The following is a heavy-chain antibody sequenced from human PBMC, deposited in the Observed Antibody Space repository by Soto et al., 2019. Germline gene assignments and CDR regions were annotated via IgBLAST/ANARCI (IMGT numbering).Heavy chain of an antibody. CDR1: GDSISSGGYY. Sequence: QVQLQESGPGLVKPSQTLSLTCTVSGDSISSGGYYWSWIRQHPGKGLEWIGYIYYSGTTYYNPSLERRVTISADTSENQFSRKLNSVPAADTAVYYCASTYYNGSSGPFDYWGQGTLVTVSS. CDR3: ASTYYNGSSGPFDY. D-gene: IGHD3-22*01. CDR2: IYYSGTT. J-gene: IGHJ4*02. V-gene: IGHV4-31*03.